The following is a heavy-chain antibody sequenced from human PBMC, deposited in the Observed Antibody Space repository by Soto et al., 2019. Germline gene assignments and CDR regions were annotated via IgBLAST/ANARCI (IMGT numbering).Heavy chain of an antibody. CDR3: TTDQLLLWCGEGPVGMYV. Sequence: EVQLVESGGGLVKPGGSLRLSCAASGFTFSNAWMSWVRQAPGKGLEWVGRIKSKTDGGTTDYAAPVKGRFTISRDDSQNTLYLQMNSLKTEDTAVYYCTTDQLLLWCGEGPVGMYVWGQGTTVTVSS. CDR1: GFTFSNAW. J-gene: IGHJ6*02. CDR2: IKSKTDGGTT. D-gene: IGHD3-10*01. V-gene: IGHV3-15*01.